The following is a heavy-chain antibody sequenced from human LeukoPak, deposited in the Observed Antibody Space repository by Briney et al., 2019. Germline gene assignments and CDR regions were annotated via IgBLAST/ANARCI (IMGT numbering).Heavy chain of an antibody. V-gene: IGHV4-30-4*01. D-gene: IGHD3-10*02. CDR2: IYYSGST. J-gene: IGHJ4*02. Sequence: PSETLSLTCTVSGGSISSGDYYWSWIRQPPGKGLEWIGYIYYSGSTYYNPSLKSRVTISVDTSKNQVSLKMKSVTDTDSAVYYCARHLSGTTMSHYFDFWGQGTLVPVSS. CDR3: ARHLSGTTMSHYFDF. CDR1: GGSISSGDYY.